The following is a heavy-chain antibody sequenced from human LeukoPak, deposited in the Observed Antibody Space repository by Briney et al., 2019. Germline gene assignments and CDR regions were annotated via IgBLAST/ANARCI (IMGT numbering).Heavy chain of an antibody. CDR3: ARDGVMGIAARPVGYYYYYMDV. CDR1: GGSISSSNW. J-gene: IGHJ6*03. V-gene: IGHV4-4*02. CDR2: IYHSGST. D-gene: IGHD6-6*01. Sequence: TSETLSLTCAVSGGSISSSNWWSWVRQPPGKGLEWIGEIYHSGSTNYNPSLKSRVTISVDKSKNQFSLKLSSVTAADTAVYYCARDGVMGIAARPVGYYYYYMDVWGKGTTVTVSS.